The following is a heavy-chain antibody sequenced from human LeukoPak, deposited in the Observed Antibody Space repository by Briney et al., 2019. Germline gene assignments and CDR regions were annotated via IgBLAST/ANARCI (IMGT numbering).Heavy chain of an antibody. V-gene: IGHV1-2*02. CDR1: GYTFTSYG. Sequence: ASVKVSCKASGYTFTSYGISWVRQAPGQGLEWMGWINPYSGDTNYAQKFQGRVTMARDTPISTAYMELSRLRSDDTAVYYCARDQGVAAAGSEYYYSGMNVWGQGTTVTVSS. CDR3: ARDQGVAAAGSEYYYSGMNV. J-gene: IGHJ6*02. CDR2: INPYSGDT. D-gene: IGHD6-13*01.